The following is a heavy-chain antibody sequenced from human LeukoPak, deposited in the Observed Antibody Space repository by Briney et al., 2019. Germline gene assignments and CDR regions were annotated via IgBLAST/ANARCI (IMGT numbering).Heavy chain of an antibody. CDR3: ARGSKSYDFWSGYYGGLGFDP. Sequence: GASVKVSCKASGYTFTSYYMHWVRQAPGQGLEWMGIINPSGGSTSYAQKFQGRVTMTRDMSTSTVYMELSSLRSEDTAVYYCARGSKSYDFWSGYYGGLGFDPWGQGTLVTVSS. J-gene: IGHJ5*02. CDR2: INPSGGST. V-gene: IGHV1-46*01. D-gene: IGHD3-3*01. CDR1: GYTFTSYY.